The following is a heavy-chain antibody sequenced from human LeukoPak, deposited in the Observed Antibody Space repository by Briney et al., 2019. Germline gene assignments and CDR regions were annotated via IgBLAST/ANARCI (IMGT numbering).Heavy chain of an antibody. V-gene: IGHV1-18*01. Sequence: ASVKVSCKASGYTFTKYDITWVRQAPGQGLEWMGWISTYNGNTNYAQKLQGRVTMTTDTSTSTAYMELRSLISDDAAVYYCARVLKYSSSSGRVYYYYYMDVWGKGTTVTVSS. CDR3: ARVLKYSSSSGRVYYYYYMDV. CDR2: ISTYNGNT. J-gene: IGHJ6*03. D-gene: IGHD6-6*01. CDR1: GYTFTKYD.